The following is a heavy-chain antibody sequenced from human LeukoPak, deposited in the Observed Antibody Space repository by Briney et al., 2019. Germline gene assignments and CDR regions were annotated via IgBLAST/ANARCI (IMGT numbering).Heavy chain of an antibody. CDR1: RFTFSGYA. CDR2: IDASGVNT. Sequence: PGGSLRLSCAASRFTFSGYAMYWVRQAPGKGLEWVSCIDASGVNTYYADSVKGRFTISRDNSNNTLYLQMNSLRAEDTAVYYCAKGSGSGWYGWFDPWGKGTLVTVSS. CDR3: AKGSGSGWYGWFDP. V-gene: IGHV3-23*01. J-gene: IGHJ5*02. D-gene: IGHD6-19*01.